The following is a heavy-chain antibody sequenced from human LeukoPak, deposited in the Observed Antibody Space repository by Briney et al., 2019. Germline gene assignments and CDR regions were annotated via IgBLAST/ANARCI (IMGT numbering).Heavy chain of an antibody. CDR1: GGSISSYY. D-gene: IGHD6-6*01. CDR3: ARVNIAARLSPDYFDY. V-gene: IGHV4-38-2*02. CDR2: IYHSGST. Sequence: SETLSLTCTVSGGSISSYYWSWIRQPPGKGLEWIGSIYHSGSTYYNPSLKSRVTISVDTSKNQFSLKLSSVTAADTAVYYCARVNIAARLSPDYFDYWGQGTLVTVSS. J-gene: IGHJ4*02.